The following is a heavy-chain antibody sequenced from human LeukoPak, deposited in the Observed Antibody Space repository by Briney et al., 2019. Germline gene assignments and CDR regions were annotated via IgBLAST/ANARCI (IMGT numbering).Heavy chain of an antibody. CDR1: GYSFTSYW. J-gene: IGHJ4*02. CDR3: ARHELYCSSTSCYRAPFDY. CDR2: IYPGDSDT. D-gene: IGHD2-2*01. Sequence: GESLKISCRGSGYSFTSYWIGWVRQMPGKGLEWMGIIYPGDSDTRYSPSFQGQVTISADKSISTAYLQWSSLKASDTAMYYCARHELYCSSTSCYRAPFDYWGQGTLVTVSS. V-gene: IGHV5-51*01.